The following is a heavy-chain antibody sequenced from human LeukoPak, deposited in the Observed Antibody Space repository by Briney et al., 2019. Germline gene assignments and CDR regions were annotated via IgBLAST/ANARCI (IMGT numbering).Heavy chain of an antibody. J-gene: IGHJ4*02. Sequence: GGSLRLSCAASGFTFSSYWMSWVRQAPGKGLEWVANIKQDGSEKYYVDSVKGRFTISRDNAKNSLCLQMNSLRAEDTAVYYCAREPSNYYDFWSGYYTGIQIYFDYWGQGTLVTVSS. CDR3: AREPSNYYDFWSGYYTGIQIYFDY. CDR1: GFTFSSYW. D-gene: IGHD3-3*01. CDR2: IKQDGSEK. V-gene: IGHV3-7*01.